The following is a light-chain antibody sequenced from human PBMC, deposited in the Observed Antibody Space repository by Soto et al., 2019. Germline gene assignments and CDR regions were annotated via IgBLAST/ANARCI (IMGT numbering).Light chain of an antibody. Sequence: EIVLTQSPGTLSLSPGERATLACSASQSVSNNYLAWYQQKLGQAPRLLIYGASNRETGIPARFSGSGSGTEFTLTISSLQSEDFAVYYCQQYNNWTWTFGQGTKVDIK. J-gene: IGKJ1*01. CDR3: QQYNNWTWT. CDR2: GAS. CDR1: QSVSNN. V-gene: IGKV3-15*01.